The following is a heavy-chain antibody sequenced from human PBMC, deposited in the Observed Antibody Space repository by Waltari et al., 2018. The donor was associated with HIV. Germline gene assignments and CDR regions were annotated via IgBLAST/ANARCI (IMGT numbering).Heavy chain of an antibody. J-gene: IGHJ4*01. V-gene: IGHV3-21*02. D-gene: IGHD5-18*01. CDR1: GFPFSTYG. Sequence: EVLLVESGGGLVKPGGSLRLSCAASGFPFSTYGMTWVRQAPGKGLECVSSISGSTTYLYYADSVKGRFTISRDNAKDSLYLQMNSLRAEDTAVYYCARRVSGYIYDFFDLWGQGTLVTVSS. CDR3: ARRVSGYIYDFFDL. CDR2: ISGSTTYL.